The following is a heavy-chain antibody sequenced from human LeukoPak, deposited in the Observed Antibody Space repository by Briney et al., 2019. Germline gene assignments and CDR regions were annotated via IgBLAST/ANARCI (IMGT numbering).Heavy chain of an antibody. D-gene: IGHD3-22*01. CDR3: ARGGRSSGYYWRFDY. Sequence: ASVKVSCKASGYTFTSYYMHWVREAPGQGLECMGLINPSGGSTSYAQKFQGRVTMTRDTSTSTVYMELSSLRSEDTAVYYCARGGRSSGYYWRFDYWGQGTLVTVSS. CDR2: INPSGGST. J-gene: IGHJ4*02. CDR1: GYTFTSYY. V-gene: IGHV1-46*01.